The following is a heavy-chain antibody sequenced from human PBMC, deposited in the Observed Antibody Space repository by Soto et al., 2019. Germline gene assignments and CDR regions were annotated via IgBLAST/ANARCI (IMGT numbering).Heavy chain of an antibody. D-gene: IGHD4-4*01. V-gene: IGHV4-34*01. Sequence: AETLSLTCAVYGWSFSRYYWILVREPPGKGLEGVGEINHSGSTNYNPALNSRVTISVDTSKNQFSLKLSSVTAADTAVHYCARLMPTVSTPAYYYYYYYMDVWGKGTTVTVSS. CDR3: ARLMPTVSTPAYYYYYYYMDV. CDR1: GWSFSRYY. J-gene: IGHJ6*03. CDR2: INHSGST.